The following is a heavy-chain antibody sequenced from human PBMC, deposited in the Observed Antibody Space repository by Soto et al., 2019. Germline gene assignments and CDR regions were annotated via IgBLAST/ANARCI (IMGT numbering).Heavy chain of an antibody. D-gene: IGHD6-13*01. CDR3: AREPSSSWYGCPYYYYGMDV. CDR2: IWYDGSNK. J-gene: IGHJ6*02. CDR1: GFTFSSYG. V-gene: IGHV3-33*01. Sequence: PGGSLRLSCAASGFTFSSYGMHWARQAPGKGLEWVAVIWYDGSNKYYADSVKGRFTISRDNSKNTLYLQMNSLRAEDTAVYYCAREPSSSWYGCPYYYYGMDVWGQGTTVTVSS.